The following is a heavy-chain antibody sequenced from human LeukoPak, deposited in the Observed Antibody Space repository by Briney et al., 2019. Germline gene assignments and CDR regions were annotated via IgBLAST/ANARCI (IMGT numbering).Heavy chain of an antibody. CDR2: IYDNGSA. V-gene: IGHV4-59*08. CDR3: ARRGSGWFYLDY. CDR1: GGSISRNY. Sequence: PSATLSLTCTVSGGSISRNYWNWIRPPPGEGLEWIGYIYDNGSAKYNPSLKSRVTMSVDMSRKQFSLRLSSVTAADTAVYYCARRGSGWFYLDYGGQGTLVTVSS. D-gene: IGHD6-19*01. J-gene: IGHJ4*02.